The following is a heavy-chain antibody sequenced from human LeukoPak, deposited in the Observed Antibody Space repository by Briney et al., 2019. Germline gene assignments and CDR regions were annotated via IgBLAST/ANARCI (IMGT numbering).Heavy chain of an antibody. CDR2: IFHSGTT. V-gene: IGHV4-59*01. D-gene: IGHD6-19*01. Sequence: SGTLSLTCTVSGGSISSYYWNWIRQPPGRGLEWIGCIFHSGTTDYNPSLKSRVTISLDTSKNQFSLRLSSVTAADTAVYYCARGESSGSNWFDPWGQGTLVTVSS. CDR1: GGSISSYY. CDR3: ARGESSGSNWFDP. J-gene: IGHJ5*02.